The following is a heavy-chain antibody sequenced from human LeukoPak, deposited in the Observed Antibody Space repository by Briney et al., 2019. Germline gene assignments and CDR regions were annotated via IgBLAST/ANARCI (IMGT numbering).Heavy chain of an antibody. D-gene: IGHD3-16*01. CDR2: ISYDGGIT. V-gene: IGHV3-30*01. Sequence: GRSLRLSCAASGFAFNWYSMLGVRQAPGKGPEWLAVISYDGGITHYADSVKDRFTISRDNSKNTLFLQLNSLRGDDTAVYYCARDSTYFYDGGSSGPHYFDYWGQGTLVTVSS. J-gene: IGHJ4*02. CDR1: GFAFNWYS. CDR3: ARDSTYFYDGGSSGPHYFDY.